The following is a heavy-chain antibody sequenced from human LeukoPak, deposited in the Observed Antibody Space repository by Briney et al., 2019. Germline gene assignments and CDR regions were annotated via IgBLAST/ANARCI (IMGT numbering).Heavy chain of an antibody. CDR3: ARDMRLWIGGSYYYYGMDV. J-gene: IGHJ6*02. CDR1: GFTFSSYW. D-gene: IGHD3-16*01. V-gene: IGHV3-74*01. CDR2: INSDGSST. Sequence: PGGSLRLSCAASGFTFSSYWMHWVRQAPGKGLVWVSRINSDGSSTSYADSVKGRFTISRDNAKNTLYLQMNSLRAEDTAVYYCARDMRLWIGGSYYYYGMDVWGQGTTVTVSS.